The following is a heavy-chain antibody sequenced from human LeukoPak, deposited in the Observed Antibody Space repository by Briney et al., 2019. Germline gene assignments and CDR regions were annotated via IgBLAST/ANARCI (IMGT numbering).Heavy chain of an antibody. CDR3: ARHNGDSYLDY. D-gene: IGHD2-21*01. V-gene: IGHV4-59*02. CDR2: VHHSGNT. Sequence: SETLSLTCTVSGVSVSSSLWSWIRQSPGKGLEYIGFVHHSGNTKYNPSLQSRVTMSVDTAKSQFSLILYSVTAADSAVYYCARHNGDSYLDYWAQGTLVTVSS. CDR1: GVSVSSSL. J-gene: IGHJ4*02.